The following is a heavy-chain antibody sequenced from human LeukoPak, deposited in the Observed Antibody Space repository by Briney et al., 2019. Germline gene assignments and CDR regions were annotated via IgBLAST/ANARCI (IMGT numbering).Heavy chain of an antibody. CDR1: GGSISSYY. J-gene: IGHJ4*02. Sequence: SETLSLTCTVSGGSISSYYWSWIRQPAGKGLEWIGPIYTSGSTNYNPSLKSRVTISVDTSKNQFSLKLSSVTAADTAVYYGARRTSYYYDSCGYYAPEEYDYWGQGTLVTVSS. D-gene: IGHD3-22*01. CDR2: IYTSGST. CDR3: ARRTSYYYDSCGYYAPEEYDY. V-gene: IGHV4-4*07.